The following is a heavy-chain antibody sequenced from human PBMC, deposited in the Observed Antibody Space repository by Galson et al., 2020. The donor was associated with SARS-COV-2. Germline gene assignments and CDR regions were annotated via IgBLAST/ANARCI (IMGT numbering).Heavy chain of an antibody. Sequence: LETLSLTCTVSGDSMNKYYWNWIRQPAGKGLEWIGRMYTTGSAKYNPSLRSRATMSVDTSKGQFSLKLMSVTAADTAVYYCARAAGYTYDFFYYGMDVWGQGTTVTVSS. J-gene: IGHJ6*02. CDR2: MYTTGSA. D-gene: IGHD5-18*01. CDR3: ARAAGYTYDFFYYGMDV. V-gene: IGHV4-4*07. CDR1: GDSMNKYY.